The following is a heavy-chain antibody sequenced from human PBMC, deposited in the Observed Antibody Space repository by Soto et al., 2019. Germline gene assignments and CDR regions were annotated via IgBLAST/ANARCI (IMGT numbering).Heavy chain of an antibody. CDR3: ARGAHVDTAMVKPGLDWFDP. D-gene: IGHD5-18*01. CDR1: GFTFSSYS. J-gene: IGHJ5*02. Sequence: PGGSLRLSCAASGFTFSSYSMNWVRQAPGKGLEWVSSISSSSSYIYYADSVKGRFTISRDNAKNSLYLQMNSLRAEDTAVYYCARGAHVDTAMVKPGLDWFDPWGQGTLVTVSS. V-gene: IGHV3-21*01. CDR2: ISSSSSYI.